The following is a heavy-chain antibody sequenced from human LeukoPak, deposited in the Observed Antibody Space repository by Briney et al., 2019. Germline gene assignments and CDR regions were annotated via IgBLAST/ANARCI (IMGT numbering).Heavy chain of an antibody. CDR1: GYTFTSYG. CDR3: ARVDVEYYDFWSGYYYYYYYMDV. V-gene: IGHV1-18*01. Sequence: GASVKVSCKASGYTFTSYGISWVRQAPGQGLEWMGWISAYNGNTNYAQKLQGRVTMTTDTSTSTAYMELSSLRSEDTAVYYCARVDVEYYDFWSGYYYYYYYMDVWGKGTTVTVSS. J-gene: IGHJ6*03. CDR2: ISAYNGNT. D-gene: IGHD3-3*01.